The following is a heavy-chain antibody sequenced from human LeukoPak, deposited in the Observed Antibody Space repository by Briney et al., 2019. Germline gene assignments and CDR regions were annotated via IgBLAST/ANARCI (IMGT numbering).Heavy chain of an antibody. CDR2: IRYNGNDN. Sequence: GGSLRLSCAASGFTFNTYGLHWVRQAPGKGLEWVAFIRYNGNDNYYTDSVKGRFTISRDNSKNTLYLQMNSLRAEDTAVYYCAKFNRQYCSSISCYGGFDYWGQGTLVTVSS. V-gene: IGHV3-30*02. CDR1: GFTFNTYG. CDR3: AKFNRQYCSSISCYGGFDY. D-gene: IGHD2-2*01. J-gene: IGHJ4*02.